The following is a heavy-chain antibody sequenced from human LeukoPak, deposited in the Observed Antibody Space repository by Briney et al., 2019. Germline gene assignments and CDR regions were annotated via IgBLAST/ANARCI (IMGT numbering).Heavy chain of an antibody. CDR1: GFTFRKYG. V-gene: IGHV3-23*01. CDR2: ISGSGNRT. CDR3: AKNTQIVKIPGDYFDY. Sequence: GGSLRLSCAASGFTFRKYGLSWVRRAPGKGLEWVSSISGSGNRTYYADSVKGRFTISRDNSMNTLYLQMNSLRAEDTAVYYCAKNTQIVKIPGDYFDYWGPGTLVTVSS. D-gene: IGHD2-2*01. J-gene: IGHJ4*02.